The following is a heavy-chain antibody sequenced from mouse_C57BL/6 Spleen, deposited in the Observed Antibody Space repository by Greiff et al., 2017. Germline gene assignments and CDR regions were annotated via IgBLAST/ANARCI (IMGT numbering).Heavy chain of an antibody. CDR3: ARSGTTVVPYV. CDR1: GYAFSSSW. J-gene: IGHJ1*03. V-gene: IGHV1-82*01. D-gene: IGHD1-1*01. Sequence: VQLQQSGPELVKPGASVKISCKASGYAFSSSWMNWVKQRPGKGLEWIGRIYPGDGDTNYNGKFKGKATLTADKSSSTAYMQLSSLTSEDSAVYFCARSGTTVVPYVWGTGTTVTVSS. CDR2: IYPGDGDT.